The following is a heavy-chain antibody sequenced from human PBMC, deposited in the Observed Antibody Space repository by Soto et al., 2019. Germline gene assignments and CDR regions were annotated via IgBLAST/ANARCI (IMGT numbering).Heavy chain of an antibody. CDR2: IYYSGST. Sequence: SEPLSLTCTVSGGSISSYYWSWIRQPPGKGLEWIGYIYYSGSTNYNPSLKSRVTISVDTSKNQFSLKLSSVTAADTAVYYCARHNLPYSSGWYGPKEPSYYYYYYMDVWGKGTTVTVSS. D-gene: IGHD6-19*01. J-gene: IGHJ6*03. CDR1: GGSISSYY. CDR3: ARHNLPYSSGWYGPKEPSYYYYYYMDV. V-gene: IGHV4-59*08.